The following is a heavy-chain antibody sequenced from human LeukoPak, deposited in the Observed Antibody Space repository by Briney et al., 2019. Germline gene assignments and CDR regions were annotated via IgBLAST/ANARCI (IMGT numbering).Heavy chain of an antibody. CDR1: GFTFSSYA. CDR3: AKYAPPTTAVTRFFDS. J-gene: IGHJ4*02. D-gene: IGHD4-23*01. CDR2: IGRYGGDI. Sequence: PGGSLRLSCAASGFTFSSYAMTWVRQAPGKGLEWVSVIGRYGGDIHYADSVEGRFTISRDNSKNTLYLQMNSLRVEDTAIYYCAKYAPPTTAVTRFFDSWGQGTLVTVSS. V-gene: IGHV3-23*01.